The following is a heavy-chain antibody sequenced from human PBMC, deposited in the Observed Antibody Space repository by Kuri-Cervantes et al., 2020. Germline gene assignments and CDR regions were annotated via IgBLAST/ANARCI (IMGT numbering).Heavy chain of an antibody. D-gene: IGHD3-10*01. J-gene: IGHJ6*03. Sequence: ASVKVSCKASGYTFTSYYMHWVRQAPGQGLEWMGIINPSGGSTSYAQKFQGRVTMTRDTSTSTVYMELSSLRSEDTAVYYCARDRQGYYGLKWGYYYYMDVWGKGTTVTVSS. CDR2: INPSGGST. V-gene: IGHV1-46*01. CDR1: GYTFTSYY. CDR3: ARDRQGYYGLKWGYYYYMDV.